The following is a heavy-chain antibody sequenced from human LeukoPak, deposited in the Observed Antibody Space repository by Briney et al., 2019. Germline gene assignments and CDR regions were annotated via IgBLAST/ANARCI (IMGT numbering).Heavy chain of an antibody. J-gene: IGHJ4*02. CDR1: GFIFSDYY. D-gene: IGHD6-13*01. V-gene: IGHV3-11*01. CDR2: ISNSGSTI. Sequence: GGSLRLSCAASGFIFSDYYINWIRQAPGKGLEWVSYISNSGSTICFADSVKGRFTISRDNAKNSLYLQMNSLRAEDTAVYYCARSIWPRAAAGTFDYWGQGTLVTVSS. CDR3: ARSIWPRAAAGTFDY.